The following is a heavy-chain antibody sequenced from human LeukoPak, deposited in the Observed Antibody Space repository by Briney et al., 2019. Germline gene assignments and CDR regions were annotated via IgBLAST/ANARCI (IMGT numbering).Heavy chain of an antibody. J-gene: IGHJ4*02. D-gene: IGHD3-10*01. CDR3: ARDVIRGVINFDS. CDR1: GGTFSSYA. Sequence: GASVKVSCKASGGTFSSYAISWVRQAPGQGLEWMGWINTNTGNPTYAQGFTGRFVFSLDTSVSTAYLHISSLKAEDTAVYYCARDVIRGVINFDSWGQGTLVTVSS. CDR2: INTNTGNP. V-gene: IGHV7-4-1*02.